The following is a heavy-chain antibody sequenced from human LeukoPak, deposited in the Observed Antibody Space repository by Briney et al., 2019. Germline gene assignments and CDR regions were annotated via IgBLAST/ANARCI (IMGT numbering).Heavy chain of an antibody. D-gene: IGHD4-17*01. CDR3: AKEIYGDSTGGRFQQ. J-gene: IGHJ1*01. V-gene: IGHV3-53*01. CDR1: GFTVSSNY. Sequence: GGSLRLSCAASGFTVSSNYMSWVRQAPGKGLEWVSVIYSGSSTYYADSVKGRFTLSGDNSKNTLYLQMNSLRAEDTAVYYCAKEIYGDSTGGRFQQWGQGTLVTVSS. CDR2: IYSGSST.